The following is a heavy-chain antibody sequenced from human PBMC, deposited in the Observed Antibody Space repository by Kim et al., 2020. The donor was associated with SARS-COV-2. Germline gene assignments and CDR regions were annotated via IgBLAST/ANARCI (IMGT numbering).Heavy chain of an antibody. V-gene: IGHV4-31*03. J-gene: IGHJ4*02. CDR1: GGSISSGGYY. CDR2: IYYSGST. D-gene: IGHD3-9*01. CDR3: ARSSYVILTGYYFGPDY. Sequence: SETLSLTCTVSGGSISSGGYYWSWIRQHPGKGLEWFGYIYYSGSTYYNPSLKSRVTISVDTSKNQFSLKLSSVTAADTAVYYCARSSYVILTGYYFGPDYWGQRTLVSVSS.